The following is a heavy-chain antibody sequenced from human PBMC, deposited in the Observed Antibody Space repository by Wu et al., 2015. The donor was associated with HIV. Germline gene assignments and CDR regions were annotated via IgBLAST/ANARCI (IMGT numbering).Heavy chain of an antibody. CDR2: MSPNSSNT. J-gene: IGHJ3*02. Sequence: QVQLVQSGAEVKKPGASVKVSCKASGYTFTNYDMNWVRQATGQGLEWMGWMSPNSSNTRYVQKFQDRLTITRNTSISTAYMELSSLGSEDTAMYYCARGRKGSGRYQPGGGFDIWGQGTMVTVSS. CDR3: ARGRKGSGRYQPGGGFDI. CDR1: GYTFTNYD. D-gene: IGHD6-19*01. V-gene: IGHV1-8*03.